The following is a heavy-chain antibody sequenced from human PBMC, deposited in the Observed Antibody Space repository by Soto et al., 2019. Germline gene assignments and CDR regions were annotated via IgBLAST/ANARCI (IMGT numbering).Heavy chain of an antibody. Sequence: EVQLVESGGGLVQPGGSLRLSCAASGFTVSSNYMSWVRQAPGKGLEWVSVIYSGGSTYYADSVKGRFTISRDNSKNTLYLQVNSLRAEDTAVYYCAISLAGDYENYFDYWGQGTLVTVSS. CDR1: GFTVSSNY. D-gene: IGHD4-17*01. CDR3: AISLAGDYENYFDY. J-gene: IGHJ4*02. V-gene: IGHV3-66*01. CDR2: IYSGGST.